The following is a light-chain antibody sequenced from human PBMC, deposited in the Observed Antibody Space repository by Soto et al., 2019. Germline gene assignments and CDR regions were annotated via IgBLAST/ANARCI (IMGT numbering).Light chain of an antibody. CDR3: QQYSSPPQT. Sequence: EIVLTQSPGTLSLSPGDRATLSCRASETVTGKYLAWYQQKAGQAPRLLIFAASNRATGIPDRFSGSGSGTGFTLTISRLEPEDFAVYFCQQYSSPPQTFGQGTKVEIK. CDR1: ETVTGKY. J-gene: IGKJ1*01. CDR2: AAS. V-gene: IGKV3-20*01.